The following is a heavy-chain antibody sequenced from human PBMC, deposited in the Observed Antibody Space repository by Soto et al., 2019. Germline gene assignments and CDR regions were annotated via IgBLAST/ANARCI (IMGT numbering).Heavy chain of an antibody. D-gene: IGHD2-2*01. V-gene: IGHV3-53*01. Sequence: GGSLRLSCAASGFTVSNTYMTWVRQPPGKGLECVSVIYTAGGTNYADSVKGRFIISRDNSKNTLYLQMNSLRAEDTAVYYCARALPVAKGGFDPWGQGTLVTVS. CDR2: IYTAGGT. CDR1: GFTVSNTY. J-gene: IGHJ5*02. CDR3: ARALPVAKGGFDP.